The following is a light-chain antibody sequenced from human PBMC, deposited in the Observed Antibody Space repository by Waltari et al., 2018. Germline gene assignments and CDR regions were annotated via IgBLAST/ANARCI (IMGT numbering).Light chain of an antibody. CDR1: PSISSW. Sequence: DIQMTQSPSPLSASVGDRVTITCRASPSISSWLAWYQQKPGKAPKLLIYKASSLESGVPSRFSGSGSGTEFTLTISSLQSDDFATYYCQQYNSYSLLTFGGGTKVEIK. J-gene: IGKJ4*01. CDR2: KAS. V-gene: IGKV1-5*03. CDR3: QQYNSYSLLT.